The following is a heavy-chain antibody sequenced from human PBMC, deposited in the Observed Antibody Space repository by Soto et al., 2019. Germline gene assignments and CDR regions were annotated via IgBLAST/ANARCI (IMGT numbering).Heavy chain of an antibody. Sequence: AASVKVSCKTSGYTFTDYSIHWVRQAPGQGLEWMGWINPNNGGTSYAQKFQGRVTMTGGTSISTAYMELNSLRSDDTAVYYCARDSGYDTTGYSPFDNWGQGTQVTVSS. CDR3: ARDSGYDTTGYSPFDN. CDR2: INPNNGGT. D-gene: IGHD3-22*01. J-gene: IGHJ4*02. V-gene: IGHV1-2*02. CDR1: GYTFTDYS.